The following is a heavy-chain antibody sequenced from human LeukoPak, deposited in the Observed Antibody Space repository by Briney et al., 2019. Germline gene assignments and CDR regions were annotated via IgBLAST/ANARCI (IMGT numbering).Heavy chain of an antibody. J-gene: IGHJ6*03. D-gene: IGHD5-12*01. V-gene: IGHV3-53*01. CDR1: GFSVSSNF. CDR2: IYSGGTT. CDR3: ARDGYGYNYMDV. Sequence: GGSLRLSCAASGFSVSSNFMSWVRQAPGKGLEWVSVIYSGGTTYNADSVRGRSTISRDNSKNMLYLQMNSLRAEDTAVYYCARDGYGYNYMDVWGKGTTVTVSS.